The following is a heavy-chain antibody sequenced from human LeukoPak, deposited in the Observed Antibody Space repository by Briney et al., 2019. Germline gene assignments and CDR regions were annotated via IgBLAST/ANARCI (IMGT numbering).Heavy chain of an antibody. CDR3: ARDAKVEMATIRAFDI. J-gene: IGHJ3*02. V-gene: IGHV1-18*01. CDR1: GYTFTSYG. Sequence: ASVKVSCKASGYTFTSYGISWVRQAPGQGLEWMGWISAYNGNTNYAQKLQGRVTMTTDTSTSTAYMELRSLRSDDTAVYYRARDAKVEMATIRAFDIWGQGTMVTVSS. D-gene: IGHD5-24*01. CDR2: ISAYNGNT.